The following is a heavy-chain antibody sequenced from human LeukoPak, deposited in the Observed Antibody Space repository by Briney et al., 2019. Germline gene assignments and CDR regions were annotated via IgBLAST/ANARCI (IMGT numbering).Heavy chain of an antibody. CDR2: TYYRSKWYN. J-gene: IGHJ6*03. D-gene: IGHD6-13*01. CDR1: GDSVSSNSAA. Sequence: SQTLSLTCAISGDSVSSNSAAWNWIRQSPSRGLEWLGRTYYRSKWYNDYAVSVKSRITINPDTSKNQFSLQLNTVTPEDTAVYYCARDLGAAAGTDYYYYMDVWGKGTTVTISS. V-gene: IGHV6-1*01. CDR3: ARDLGAAAGTDYYYYMDV.